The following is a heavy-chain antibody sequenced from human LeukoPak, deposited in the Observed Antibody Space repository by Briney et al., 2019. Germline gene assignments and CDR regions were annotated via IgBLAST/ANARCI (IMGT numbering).Heavy chain of an antibody. J-gene: IGHJ4*02. CDR3: AREGIQYSSGWYGGV. D-gene: IGHD6-19*01. V-gene: IGHV3-11*04. CDR2: IRSGDHTI. CDR1: GFTFSDYY. Sequence: GGSLRLSCAASGFTFSDYYMSWVRQAPGKGLEWISYIRSGDHTIQYADSVKGRFTISRDNAKNSLYLQMNSRRVEDTAVYYCAREGIQYSSGWYGGVWGQGTLVTVSS.